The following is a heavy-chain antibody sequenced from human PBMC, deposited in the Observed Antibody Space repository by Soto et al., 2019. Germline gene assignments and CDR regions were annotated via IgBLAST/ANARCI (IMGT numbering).Heavy chain of an antibody. CDR3: ARDLIDIVVVPAASSP. Sequence: VQLVESGGGLVQPGGSLRLSCAASGFTFSSYWMSWVRQAPGKGLEWVANIKQDGSEKYYVDSVKGRFTISRDNAKNSLYLQMNSLRAEDTAVYYCARDLIDIVVVPAASSPWGQGTLVTVSS. D-gene: IGHD2-2*01. J-gene: IGHJ5*02. V-gene: IGHV3-7*01. CDR2: IKQDGSEK. CDR1: GFTFSSYW.